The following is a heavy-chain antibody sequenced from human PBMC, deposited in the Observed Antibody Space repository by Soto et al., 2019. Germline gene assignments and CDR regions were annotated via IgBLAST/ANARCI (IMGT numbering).Heavy chain of an antibody. CDR1: GYTFTGYY. J-gene: IGHJ5*02. CDR3: ARADSGSSSSYPNWFDP. CDR2: INPNSGGT. V-gene: IGHV1-2*04. D-gene: IGHD6-6*01. Sequence: ASVKVSCKASGYTFTGYYMHWVRQAPGQGLEWMGWINPNSGGTNYAQKFQGWVTMTRDTSISTAYMELSRLRSDDTAVYYCARADSGSSSSYPNWFDPWGQGTLVTVSS.